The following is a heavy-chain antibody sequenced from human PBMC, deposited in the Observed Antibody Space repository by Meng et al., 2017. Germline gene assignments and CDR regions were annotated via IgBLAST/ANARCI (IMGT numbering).Heavy chain of an antibody. V-gene: IGHV1-2*06. Sequence: QVLLVQAGGEVRKPGASVKGSCKASGYTFTGYYMHWVRQAPGQGLEWMGRINPNSGGTNYAQKFQGRVTMTRDTSISTAYMELSRLRSDDTAVYYCARDDYGDYFDYWGQGTLVTVSS. CDR3: ARDDYGDYFDY. J-gene: IGHJ4*02. CDR2: INPNSGGT. D-gene: IGHD4-17*01. CDR1: GYTFTGYY.